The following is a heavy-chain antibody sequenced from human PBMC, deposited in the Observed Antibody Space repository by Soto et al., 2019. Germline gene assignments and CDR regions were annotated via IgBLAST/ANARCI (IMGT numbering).Heavy chain of an antibody. CDR2: INHSGST. CDR3: AGVPVSSGWYRGRRGNWFDP. J-gene: IGHJ5*02. D-gene: IGHD6-19*01. V-gene: IGHV4-34*01. CDR1: GGSFSGYY. Sequence: SETLSLTCAVYGGSFSGYYWSWIRQPPGKGLEWIGEINHSGSTNYNPSLKSRVTISVDTSKNQFSLKLSSVTAADTAVYYCAGVPVSSGWYRGRRGNWFDPWGQGTLVTVSS.